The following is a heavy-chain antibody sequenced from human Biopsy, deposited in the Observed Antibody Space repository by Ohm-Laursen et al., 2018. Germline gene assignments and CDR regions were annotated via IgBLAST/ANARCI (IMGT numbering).Heavy chain of an antibody. J-gene: IGHJ4*02. CDR2: IYYSGST. CDR3: ARGMRSSGWPYFDS. D-gene: IGHD6-19*01. Sequence: SDTLSLTCTVSGDSVSSGSFYWTWIRQPPGQGLEYIGYIYYSGSTNYNPSLRSRVTISVDRSKNQFSLELSSVTAADTAIYYCARGMRSSGWPYFDSWGQGTLVTVSS. V-gene: IGHV4-61*01. CDR1: GDSVSSGSFY.